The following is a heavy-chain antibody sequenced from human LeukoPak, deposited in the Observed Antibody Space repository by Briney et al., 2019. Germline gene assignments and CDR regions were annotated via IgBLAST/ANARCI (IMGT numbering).Heavy chain of an antibody. CDR2: ISWNSGSI. V-gene: IGHV3-9*01. CDR3: AKSSWLGPFDY. J-gene: IGHJ4*02. D-gene: IGHD6-19*01. CDR1: GFTFDDYA. Sequence: GGSLRLSCAASGFTFDDYAMHWVRQAPGKGLEWVSGISWNSGSIGYADSVKGRFTISRDNAKNPLYLQMNSLRAEDTALYYCAKSSWLGPFDYWGQGTLVTVSS.